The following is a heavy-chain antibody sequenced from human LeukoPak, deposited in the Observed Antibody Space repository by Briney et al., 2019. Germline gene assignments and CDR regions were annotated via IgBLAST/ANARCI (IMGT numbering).Heavy chain of an antibody. Sequence: GGSLRLSCAASGFTFSNYGMHWVRQAPGKGLEWAAFIRYDGSNKYYADSVKGRFTISRDNSKSTLYLQMTSLRGEDTAVYYCAKSWLSTGYMDVWGKGTTVTVSS. D-gene: IGHD2-2*01. V-gene: IGHV3-30*02. J-gene: IGHJ6*03. CDR2: IRYDGSNK. CDR3: AKSWLSTGYMDV. CDR1: GFTFSNYG.